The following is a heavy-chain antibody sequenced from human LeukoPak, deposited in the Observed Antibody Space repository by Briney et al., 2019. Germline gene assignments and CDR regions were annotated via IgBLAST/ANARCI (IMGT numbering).Heavy chain of an antibody. J-gene: IGHJ4*02. CDR2: ISYDGSNK. V-gene: IGHV3-30*04. CDR3: ARVGRRYCSSTSCYDVDY. D-gene: IGHD2-2*01. Sequence: PGGSLRLSCAASGFTFSSYAMHWVRQAPGKGLEWVAVISYDGSNKYYADSVKGRFTISRDNSKNTLYLQMNSLRAEYTAVYYCARVGRRYCSSTSCYDVDYWGQGTLVTVSS. CDR1: GFTFSSYA.